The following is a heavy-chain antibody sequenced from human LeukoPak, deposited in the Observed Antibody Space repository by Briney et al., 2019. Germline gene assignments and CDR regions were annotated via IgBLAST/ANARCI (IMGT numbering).Heavy chain of an antibody. V-gene: IGHV3-21*01. J-gene: IGHJ6*02. CDR1: GFTFRTYS. Sequence: GGSLRLSCAASGFTFRTYSMNWVRQAPGKGLEWVSSISSSSSYIYYADSVKGRFTISRDNAKNSLYLQMNSLRAEDTAVYYCARVMGLGYYYYYYGMDVWGQGTTVTVSS. CDR2: ISSSSSYI. D-gene: IGHD6-25*01. CDR3: ARVMGLGYYYYYYGMDV.